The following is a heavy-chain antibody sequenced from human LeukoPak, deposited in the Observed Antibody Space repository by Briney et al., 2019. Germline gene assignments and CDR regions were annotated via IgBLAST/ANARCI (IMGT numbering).Heavy chain of an antibody. Sequence: ASVKVSCKSSGYTVTGYYMHWVRQAPGQGLEWMGWINPNSGGTNYAQKFQGRVTMTRDTSISTAYMELSRLRSDDTAVYYCAREGVVVPAAILFGAATPDDAFDIWGQGTMVTVSS. J-gene: IGHJ3*02. V-gene: IGHV1-2*02. CDR1: GYTVTGYY. CDR3: AREGVVVPAAILFGAATPDDAFDI. D-gene: IGHD2-2*01. CDR2: INPNSGGT.